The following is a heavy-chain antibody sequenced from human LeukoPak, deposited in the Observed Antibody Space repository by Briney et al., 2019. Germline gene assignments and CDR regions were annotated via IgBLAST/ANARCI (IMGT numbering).Heavy chain of an antibody. CDR3: AGERWYSSSSPADY. V-gene: IGHV3-7*01. D-gene: IGHD6-6*01. CDR2: IKQDGSEK. J-gene: IGHJ4*02. Sequence: GGSLRLSCAASGFTFSSYWMSWVRQAPGKGLEWVANIKQDGSEKYYVDSVKGRFTISRDNAKNSLYLQMNSLRAEDTAVYYCAGERWYSSSSPADYWGQGTLVTVSS. CDR1: GFTFSSYW.